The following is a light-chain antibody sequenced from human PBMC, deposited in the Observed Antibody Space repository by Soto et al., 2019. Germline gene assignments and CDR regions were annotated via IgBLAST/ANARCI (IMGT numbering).Light chain of an antibody. CDR3: QQSYSTPRT. CDR1: QSISSY. CDR2: AAS. V-gene: IGKV1-39*01. Sequence: DIQMTQSPSSLSSSVGDRVTITSRASQSISSYLNWYQQKPGKAPKLLIYAASSLQSGVPSRFNGRGSGTDFTLTISSLQPADFATYYCQQSYSTPRTFGQGTKVEIK. J-gene: IGKJ1*01.